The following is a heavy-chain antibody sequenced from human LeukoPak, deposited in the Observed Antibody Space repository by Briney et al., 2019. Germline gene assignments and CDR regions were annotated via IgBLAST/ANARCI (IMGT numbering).Heavy chain of an antibody. Sequence: KPGGSLRLSCAASGFTFNDYYMSWIRQAPGKGLEWVSYISSSGSTIYYADSVKGRFTISRDNAKNSLSLQMNSLRAEDTAVYYCARGWLRTYGGNPDAFDIWGQGTVVTVSS. CDR2: ISSSGSTI. CDR1: GFTFNDYY. D-gene: IGHD4-23*01. CDR3: ARGWLRTYGGNPDAFDI. J-gene: IGHJ3*02. V-gene: IGHV3-11*01.